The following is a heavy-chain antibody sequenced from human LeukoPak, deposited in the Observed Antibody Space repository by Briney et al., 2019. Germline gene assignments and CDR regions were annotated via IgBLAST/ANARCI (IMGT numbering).Heavy chain of an antibody. V-gene: IGHV1-2*04. Sequence: ASVKVSRKASGYTFTGYYMHWVRQAPGQGLEWMGWINPNSGGTNYALKFQGLVTMTRDTSISTAYMELSRLRSDDTAVYYCARGDYSSSWYSDYYYYGMDVWGQGTTVTVSS. CDR3: ARGDYSSSWYSDYYYYGMDV. CDR2: INPNSGGT. D-gene: IGHD6-13*01. CDR1: GYTFTGYY. J-gene: IGHJ6*02.